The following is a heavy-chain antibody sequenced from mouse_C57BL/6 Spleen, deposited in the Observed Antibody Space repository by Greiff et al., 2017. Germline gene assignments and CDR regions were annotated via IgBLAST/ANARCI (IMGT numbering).Heavy chain of an antibody. CDR2: INPSSGYT. CDR1: GYTFTSYW. CDR3: ARRDYDYYYFDY. J-gene: IGHJ2*01. V-gene: IGHV1-7*01. D-gene: IGHD2-4*01. Sequence: VQLQESGAELAKPGASVKLSCKASGYTFTSYWMHWVKQRPGQGLEWIGDINPSSGYTKYNQKFKDKSTLTADKSSSTAYMQLSSLTYEDSAVYYCARRDYDYYYFDYWGQGTTLTVSS.